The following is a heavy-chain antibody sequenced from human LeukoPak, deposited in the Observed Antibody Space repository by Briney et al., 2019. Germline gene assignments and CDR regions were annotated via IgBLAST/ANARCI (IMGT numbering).Heavy chain of an antibody. CDR3: AKGRYSGSSPDFAY. CDR1: GFTFSSYA. J-gene: IGHJ4*02. D-gene: IGHD1-26*01. V-gene: IGHV3-23*01. Sequence: GGSLRLSCAASGFTFSSYAMSWVRQAPGMGLEWVSAISGSGGSTYYADSVKGRFTISRDNSENTLYLQMNSLRAEDTAVYYCAKGRYSGSSPDFAYWGQGTLVTVSS. CDR2: ISGSGGST.